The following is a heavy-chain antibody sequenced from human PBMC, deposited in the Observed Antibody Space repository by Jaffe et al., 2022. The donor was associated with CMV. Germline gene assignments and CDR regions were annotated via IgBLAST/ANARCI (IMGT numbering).Heavy chain of an antibody. V-gene: IGHV3-33*01. Sequence: QVQLVESGGGVVQPGRSLRLSCAASGFTFSSYGMHWVRQAPGKGLEWVAVIWYDGSNKYYADSVKGRFTISRDNSKNTLYLQMNSLRAEDTAVYYCARDYRYSSGWELEIYGMDVWGQGTTVTVSS. D-gene: IGHD6-19*01. CDR1: GFTFSSYG. CDR2: IWYDGSNK. CDR3: ARDYRYSSGWELEIYGMDV. J-gene: IGHJ6*02.